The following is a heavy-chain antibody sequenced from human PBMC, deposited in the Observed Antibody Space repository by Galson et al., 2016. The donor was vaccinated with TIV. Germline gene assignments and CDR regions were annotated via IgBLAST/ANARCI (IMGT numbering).Heavy chain of an antibody. J-gene: IGHJ6*02. Sequence: SLRLSCAASGFTFSNAWMSWVRQAPGQGLEWVGRIKSKTDGGTTDYAAPVKGRCTISRDDSKNTLYLQMNSLKTEDTAVYDCTTARIAAAGCYYYGMDVWGQGTTVTVSS. D-gene: IGHD6-13*01. CDR1: GFTFSNAW. V-gene: IGHV3-15*01. CDR3: TTARIAAAGCYYYGMDV. CDR2: IKSKTDGGTT.